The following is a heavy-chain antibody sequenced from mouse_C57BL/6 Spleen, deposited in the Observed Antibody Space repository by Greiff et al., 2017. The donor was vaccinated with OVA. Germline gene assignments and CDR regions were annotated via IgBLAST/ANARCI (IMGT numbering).Heavy chain of an antibody. CDR3: ARGRVLRYGFDY. CDR1: GYTFTSYW. Sequence: QVQLQQPGAELVMPGASVKLSCKASGYTFTSYWMHWVKQRPGQGLEWIGEIDPSDSYTNYNQKFKGKSTLTVDKSSSTAYMQLSSLTSEDSAVYYCARGRVLRYGFDYWGQGTTLTVSS. J-gene: IGHJ2*01. V-gene: IGHV1-69*01. D-gene: IGHD1-1*01. CDR2: IDPSDSYT.